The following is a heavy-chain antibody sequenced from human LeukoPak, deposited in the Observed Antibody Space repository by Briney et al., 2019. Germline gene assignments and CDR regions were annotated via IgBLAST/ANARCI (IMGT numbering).Heavy chain of an antibody. D-gene: IGHD3-22*01. CDR2: IYYSGST. CDR3: ARVTYYYDSSGFDY. V-gene: IGHV4-59*01. Sequence: SETLSLTCTVSGGSISSYYWSWIRQPPGKGLEWIGYIYYSGSTNCNPSLKSRVTISVDTSKKQFSLKLSSVTAADTAVYYCARVTYYYDSSGFDYWGQGTLVTVSS. J-gene: IGHJ4*02. CDR1: GGSISSYY.